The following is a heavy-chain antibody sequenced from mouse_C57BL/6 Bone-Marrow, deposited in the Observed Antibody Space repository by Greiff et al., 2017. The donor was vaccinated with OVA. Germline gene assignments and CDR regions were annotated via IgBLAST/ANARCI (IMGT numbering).Heavy chain of an antibody. J-gene: IGHJ2*01. CDR2: IYPGDGDT. D-gene: IGHD1-1*01. V-gene: IGHV1-82*01. Sequence: QVQLKQSGPELVKPGASVKISCKASGYAFSSSWMNWVKQRPGKGLEWIGRIYPGDGDTNYNGKFKGKATLTADKSSSTAYMQLSSLTSEDSAVYFCARSGPYYGSYYFDYWGQGTTLTVSS. CDR3: ARSGPYYGSYYFDY. CDR1: GYAFSSSW.